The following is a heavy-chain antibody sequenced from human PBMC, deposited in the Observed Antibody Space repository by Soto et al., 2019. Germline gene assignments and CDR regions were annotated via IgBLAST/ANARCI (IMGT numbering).Heavy chain of an antibody. J-gene: IGHJ4*02. CDR2: ISDTGSSH. Sequence: GGSLRLSCVGSGFTFSSYGMHWVRQAPGKGLECVAVISDTGSSHYYAASAEGRFTISRENSKNTLSLHMDRLRVEDTAVYYCAKDRGGDCPDNSCYFGADYWGQGTPVTVSS. CDR3: AKDRGGDCPDNSCYFGADY. CDR1: GFTFSSYG. V-gene: IGHV3-30*18. D-gene: IGHD2-2*01.